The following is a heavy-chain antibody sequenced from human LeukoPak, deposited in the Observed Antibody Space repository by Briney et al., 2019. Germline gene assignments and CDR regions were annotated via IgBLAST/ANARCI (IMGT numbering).Heavy chain of an antibody. CDR2: ISNNGGSS. J-gene: IGHJ4*02. CDR1: GFTFSAYA. Sequence: GGSLRLSCSASGFTFSAYAMYWVRQAPGKGLEYVSGISNNGGSSLYADSVKGRFTISRDNSKNTLYLQMSSLRAEDTAVYYCVKITSVTGGDCWGQGTRLTVSS. V-gene: IGHV3-64D*09. CDR3: VKITSVTGGDC. D-gene: IGHD1-1*01.